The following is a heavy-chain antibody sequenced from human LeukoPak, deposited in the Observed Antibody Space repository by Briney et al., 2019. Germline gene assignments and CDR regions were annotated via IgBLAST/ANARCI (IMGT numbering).Heavy chain of an antibody. Sequence: SETLSLTFTVSGGSISSYYWSWIRQPPGKGLEWIGYIYYSGSTNYNPSLKSRVTISVDTSKNQFSLKLSSVTAADTVVYYCARVRAGLVDYWGQGTLVTVSS. J-gene: IGHJ4*02. CDR3: ARVRAGLVDY. CDR2: IYYSGST. CDR1: GGSISSYY. D-gene: IGHD6-13*01. V-gene: IGHV4-59*01.